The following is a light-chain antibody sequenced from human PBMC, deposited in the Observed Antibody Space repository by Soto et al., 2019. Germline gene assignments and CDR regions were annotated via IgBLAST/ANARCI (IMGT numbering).Light chain of an antibody. CDR1: SSDFGGYNY. CDR3: SSYTSRSTVL. Sequence: QSVLTQPASVSGSPGQSITISCTGTSSDFGGYNYVSWYQQHPGKAPKLMIYDVSYWPSGVSNRFSGSKSGNTASLTISGFQAEDEADYYCSSYTSRSTVLFGGGTKLTVL. CDR2: DVS. V-gene: IGLV2-14*01. J-gene: IGLJ2*01.